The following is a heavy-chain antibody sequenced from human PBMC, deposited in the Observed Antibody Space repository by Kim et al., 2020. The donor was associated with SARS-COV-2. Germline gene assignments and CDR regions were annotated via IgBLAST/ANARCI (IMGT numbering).Heavy chain of an antibody. D-gene: IGHD5-18*01. CDR1: GDSVSSGGYY. CDR2: IYYSGTT. CDR3: ARVRADTFGCCWFDP. V-gene: IGHV4-31*02. J-gene: IGHJ5*02. Sequence: SETLSLTCSVSGDSVSSGGYYWSWIRQHPVKGLEWIGYIYYSGTTHYNPSLKSRTSISVDTSRNQFSLRLSSVTDVDTAVYYCARVRADTFGCCWFDPWGQGTLVTVSS.